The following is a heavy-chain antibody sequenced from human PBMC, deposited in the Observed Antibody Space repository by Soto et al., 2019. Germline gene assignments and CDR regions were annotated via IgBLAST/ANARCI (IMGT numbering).Heavy chain of an antibody. V-gene: IGHV4-4*07. D-gene: IGHD6-13*01. J-gene: IGHJ5*02. Sequence: QVQLQDSGPGLVKPSETLSLTCTVSNGSISNFYWNWIRQSAGKGLEWIGRIHGSGSATYNPSLRSRVTMSVDTSKNQCSLKVNSVTGADTAVYYCARSSHKESWFDPWGQGTLVTVSS. CDR2: IHGSGSA. CDR3: ARSSHKESWFDP. CDR1: NGSISNFY.